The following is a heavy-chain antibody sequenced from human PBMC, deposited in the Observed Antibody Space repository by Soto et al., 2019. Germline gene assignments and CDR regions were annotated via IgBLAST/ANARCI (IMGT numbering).Heavy chain of an antibody. CDR1: GYTFTSYG. CDR2: ISAYNGNT. D-gene: IGHD6-13*01. V-gene: IGHV1-18*01. J-gene: IGHJ6*03. CDR3: ARDGYSSSWYSSVSYYYYMDV. Sequence: GASVKVSCEDSGYTFTSYGISWVRQAPGQGLEWMGWISAYNGNTNYAQKLQGRVTMTTDTSTSTAYMELRSLRSDDTAVYYCARDGYSSSWYSSVSYYYYMDVWGKGTTVTGLL.